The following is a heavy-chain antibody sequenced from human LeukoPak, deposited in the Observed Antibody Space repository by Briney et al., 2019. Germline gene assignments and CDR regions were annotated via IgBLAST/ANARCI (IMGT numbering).Heavy chain of an antibody. Sequence: PGGSLRLSCAASGFTLSNCAMTWVRQAPGKGLEWVSGIDTKGSRTYYADSVKGRFTISRDNSKNTLYLQMYSLRAEDTAVYYCAKSDCGSDGCKLLNYWGQGTLVVASS. CDR1: GFTLSNCA. J-gene: IGHJ4*02. CDR2: IDTKGSRT. V-gene: IGHV3-23*05. D-gene: IGHD3-10*01. CDR3: AKSDCGSDGCKLLNY.